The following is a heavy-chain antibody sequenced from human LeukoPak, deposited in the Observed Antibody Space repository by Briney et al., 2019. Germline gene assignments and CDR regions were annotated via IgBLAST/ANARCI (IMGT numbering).Heavy chain of an antibody. CDR3: AKDNIVVVVAAIYNWFDP. J-gene: IGHJ5*02. CDR2: ISYDGSNK. CDR1: GFTFSSYG. V-gene: IGHV3-30*18. Sequence: GGSLRLSCAASGFTFSSYGMHWVRQAPGKGLEWVAVISYDGSNKYYADSVKGRFTISRDNSKNTLYLQMNSLRAEDTAVYYCAKDNIVVVVAAIYNWFDPWGQGTLVTVSS. D-gene: IGHD2-15*01.